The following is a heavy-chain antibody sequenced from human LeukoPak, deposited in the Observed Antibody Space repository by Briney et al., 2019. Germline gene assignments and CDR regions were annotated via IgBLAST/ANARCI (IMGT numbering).Heavy chain of an antibody. V-gene: IGHV3-64D*09. D-gene: IGHD1-1*01. J-gene: IGHJ4*02. CDR2: VNGNGDDT. Sequence: PGGSLRLSCSASGFTFSTYAMHWVRQAPGKGLEYASAVNGNGDDTYYADSVKGRFTISRDNSKNTLYLQMRSLRAEDTAVYYCVKAQLGEALDIWGQGTPVTVSS. CDR3: VKAQLGEALDI. CDR1: GFTFSTYA.